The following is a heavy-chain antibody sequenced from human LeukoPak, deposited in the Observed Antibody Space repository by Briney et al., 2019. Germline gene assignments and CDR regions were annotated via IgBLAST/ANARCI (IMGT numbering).Heavy chain of an antibody. CDR2: IRYDGSNK. J-gene: IGHJ4*02. D-gene: IGHD3-22*01. CDR3: AKEPQRTMIVVVITQYYFDY. CDR1: GFTFSSYG. Sequence: PGGSLRLSCAASGFTFSSYGMHWVRQAPGKGLEWVAFIRYDGSNKYYADSVKGRFTISRDNSKNTLYLQMNSLRAEDTAVYYCAKEPQRTMIVVVITQYYFDYWGQGTLVTVSS. V-gene: IGHV3-30*02.